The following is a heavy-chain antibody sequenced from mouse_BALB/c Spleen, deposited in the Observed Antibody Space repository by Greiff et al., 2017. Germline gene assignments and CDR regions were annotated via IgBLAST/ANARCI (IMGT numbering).Heavy chain of an antibody. Sequence: EVMLVESGGGLVQPGGSMKLSCVASGFTFSNYWMNWVRQSPEKGLEWVAEIRLKSNNYATHYAESVKGRFTISRDDSKSSVYLQMNNLRAEDTGIYYCTRDDGYYDYYAMDYWGQGTSATVSS. D-gene: IGHD2-3*01. CDR3: TRDDGYYDYYAMDY. CDR2: IRLKSNNYAT. J-gene: IGHJ4*01. CDR1: GFTFSNYW. V-gene: IGHV6-6*02.